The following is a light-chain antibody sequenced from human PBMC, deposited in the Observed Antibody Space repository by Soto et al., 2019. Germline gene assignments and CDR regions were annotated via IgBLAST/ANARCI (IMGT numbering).Light chain of an antibody. V-gene: IGKV1-33*01. CDR2: DAS. J-gene: IGKJ5*01. CDR3: QQYDNLPVT. CDR1: QDISKY. Sequence: DIQMTQSPSSLSASVGDRVTITCQASQDISKYLNWYQQKPGKAPKVLIQDASNLETGVPSRFSGSGSGTDFTFTISSLQPEDIAIYYCQQYDNLPVTFGQGTRLEIK.